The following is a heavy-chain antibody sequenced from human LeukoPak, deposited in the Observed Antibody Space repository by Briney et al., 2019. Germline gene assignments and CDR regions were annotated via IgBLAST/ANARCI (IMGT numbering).Heavy chain of an antibody. Sequence: GGSLRLSCAASGFTFDDYAMHWVRQAPGKGLEWVSGISWNSGSICYADSVKGRFTISRDNAKNSLYLQMNSLRAEDTTVYYCARGWRQWRVPRAFDYWGQGTLVTVSS. CDR3: ARGWRQWRVPRAFDY. J-gene: IGHJ4*02. D-gene: IGHD6-19*01. CDR2: ISWNSGSI. CDR1: GFTFDDYA. V-gene: IGHV3-9*01.